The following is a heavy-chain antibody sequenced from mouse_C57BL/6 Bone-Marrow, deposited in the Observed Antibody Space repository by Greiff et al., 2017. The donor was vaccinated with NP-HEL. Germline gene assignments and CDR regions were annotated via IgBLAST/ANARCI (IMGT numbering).Heavy chain of an antibody. Sequence: VQLKESGPGLAKPSQTLSLTCSVTGYSITSDYWNWIRKFPGNKLEYMGYISYSGSTHYNPSLKSRISITRDTSKNQYYLQLNSVTTEDTATYYCARSPLWLRRKYYAMDYWGQGTSVTVSS. D-gene: IGHD2-2*01. V-gene: IGHV3-8*01. J-gene: IGHJ4*01. CDR3: ARSPLWLRRKYYAMDY. CDR1: GYSITSDY. CDR2: ISYSGST.